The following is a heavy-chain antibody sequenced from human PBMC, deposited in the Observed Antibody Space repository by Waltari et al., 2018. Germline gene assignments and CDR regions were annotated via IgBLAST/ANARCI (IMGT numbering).Heavy chain of an antibody. D-gene: IGHD3-10*01. V-gene: IGHV3-9*01. CDR2: ISGNSGGI. Sequence: EVQLVESGGGLAQPGRSLRLSCVASGFTFDDYARHWVRQRPGKGLEWVSGISGNSGGIGYADTTRGRFTIARDNAKKSLYLQMQSLRPDDTARYYCVKGGWGFGELYDQHWDQGTLVTVSS. J-gene: IGHJ1*01. CDR1: GFTFDDYA. CDR3: VKGGWGFGELYDQH.